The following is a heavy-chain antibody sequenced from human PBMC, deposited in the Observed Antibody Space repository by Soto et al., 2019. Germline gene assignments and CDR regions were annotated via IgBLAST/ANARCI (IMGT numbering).Heavy chain of an antibody. CDR2: IKHDGSET. CDR1: GFTLSSFW. J-gene: IGHJ6*02. CDR3: ARPPHGMDV. V-gene: IGHV3-7*03. Sequence: EVQLVESGGGLVQPGGSLRLSCAASGFTLSSFWMTWVRQAPDKGLEWVASIKHDGSETYYVDSVKGRFTISRDNPKKTLYLQMNSVRVGDTAVYYCARPPHGMDVWGQGTTVTVSS.